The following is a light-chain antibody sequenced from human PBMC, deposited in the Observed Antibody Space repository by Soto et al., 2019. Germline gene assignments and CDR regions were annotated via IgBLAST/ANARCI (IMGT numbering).Light chain of an antibody. Sequence: DIQMTQSPSSLSASVGDRVTITFRASQSISSYLNWYQQKPGKAPKLLIYAASSLQSGVPSRFSGSGSGTDFTLTISSLQPEDFATYYCQQCYSTPHTFGQGTKVDI. J-gene: IGKJ1*01. CDR3: QQCYSTPHT. CDR1: QSISSY. V-gene: IGKV1-39*01. CDR2: AAS.